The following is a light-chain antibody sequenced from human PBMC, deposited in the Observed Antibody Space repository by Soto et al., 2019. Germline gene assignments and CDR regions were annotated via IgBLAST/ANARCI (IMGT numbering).Light chain of an antibody. V-gene: IGLV4-69*01. J-gene: IGLJ2*01. CDR2: VKSDGSH. Sequence: QPVLTQSPSASASLGASLKLTCTLSSGHGNYVIAWHQQRPQKGPRYLMKVKSDGSHNKGDGIPDRFSGSSSGAERYLAISSLQSEDEADYYCQTWDTGIVVFGGGTKLNVL. CDR1: SGHGNYV. CDR3: QTWDTGIVV.